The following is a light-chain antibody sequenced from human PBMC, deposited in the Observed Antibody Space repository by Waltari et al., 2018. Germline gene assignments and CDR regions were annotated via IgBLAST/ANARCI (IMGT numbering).Light chain of an antibody. J-gene: IGKJ4*01. V-gene: IGKV1-39*01. CDR1: QNIDNY. Sequence: DIQMTQSPSSLSASVRDRVSITCRASQNIDNYLNWYQQKPGKAPKLLIYAASTLQSGVPSRFSGSGSGTEFTLTISSLQPEDFANYYCQQSYSNSLTCGGGTRVEIK. CDR2: AAS. CDR3: QQSYSNSLT.